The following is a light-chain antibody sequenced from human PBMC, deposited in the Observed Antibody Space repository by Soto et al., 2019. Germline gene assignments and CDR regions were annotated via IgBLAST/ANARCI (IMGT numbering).Light chain of an antibody. Sequence: DIQMTQSSSTLSAFVGDRVTITCRASQKISTWLAWYQQKPGKAPKLLIYQASTLQIGVPSRFSGSGSGTEFTLTIISLQPDYFATYYCKQYNSYSWTFCQGTKVYIK. CDR1: QKISTW. CDR3: KQYNSYSWT. J-gene: IGKJ1*01. V-gene: IGKV1-5*03. CDR2: QAS.